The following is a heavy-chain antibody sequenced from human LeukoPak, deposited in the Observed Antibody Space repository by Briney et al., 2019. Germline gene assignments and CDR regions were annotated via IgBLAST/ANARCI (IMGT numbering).Heavy chain of an antibody. CDR1: GSTFSSYS. Sequence: GGSLRLSCAASGSTFSSYSMNWVRQAPGKGLEWVSYISSSSSTIYYADSVKGRFTISRDNAKNSLYLQMNSLRAEDTAVYYCARELWFGELSYWGQGTLVTVSS. V-gene: IGHV3-48*04. J-gene: IGHJ4*02. D-gene: IGHD3-10*01. CDR3: ARELWFGELSY. CDR2: ISSSSSTI.